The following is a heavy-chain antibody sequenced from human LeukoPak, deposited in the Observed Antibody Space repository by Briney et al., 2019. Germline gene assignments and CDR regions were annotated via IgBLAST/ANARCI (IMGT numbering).Heavy chain of an antibody. CDR2: INHSGST. CDR1: GGSFGGYY. V-gene: IGHV4-34*01. J-gene: IGHJ5*02. Sequence: SETLSLTCAVYGGSFGGYYWSWIRQPPGKGLEWIGEINHSGSTNYNPSLKSRVTISVDTSKNQFSLKLSSVTAADTAVYYCARTFRVLYGLDPWGQGTLVTVSS. CDR3: ARTFRVLYGLDP. D-gene: IGHD2-8*01.